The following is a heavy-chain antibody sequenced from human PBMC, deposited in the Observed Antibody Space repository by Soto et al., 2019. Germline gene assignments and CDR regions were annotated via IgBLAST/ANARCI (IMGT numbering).Heavy chain of an antibody. V-gene: IGHV3-74*01. J-gene: IGHJ3*02. CDR3: ARVPYYDYVWGSYGAFDI. CDR1: GFTFSSYW. Sequence: SLRLSCAASGFTFSSYWMHWVRQAPGKGLVWVSRINSDGSSTSYADSVKGRFTISRDNAKNTLYLQMNSLRAEDTAVYYCARVPYYDYVWGSYGAFDIWGQGTMVTV. CDR2: INSDGSST. D-gene: IGHD3-16*01.